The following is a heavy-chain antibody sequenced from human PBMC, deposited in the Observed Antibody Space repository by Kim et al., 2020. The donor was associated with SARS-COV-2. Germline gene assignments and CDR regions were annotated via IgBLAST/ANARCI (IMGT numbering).Heavy chain of an antibody. CDR2: ISGTGYET. V-gene: IGHV3-23*01. J-gene: IGHJ1*01. CDR1: GFSFNNLA. CDR3: AKDVDGTAKAWYFHH. D-gene: IGHD2-21*02. Sequence: GGSLRLSCEASGFSFNNLAMSWVRQARGKGLEWVASISGTGYETYYSESVKGRFTISRDNVRKTLSLQMRSLTSADTAMYFCAKDVDGTAKAWYFHHWG.